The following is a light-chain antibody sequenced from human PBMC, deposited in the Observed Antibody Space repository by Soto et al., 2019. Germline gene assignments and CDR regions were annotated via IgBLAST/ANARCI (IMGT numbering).Light chain of an antibody. V-gene: IGKV1-9*01. J-gene: IGKJ5*01. Sequence: IQLTQSPSSLSASVGDRVTITCRASQGISSYLAWYQQKPGKAPNLLIYAASTLQSGVPSRFSGSGSGTDFTLTISSLQPEDFATYYCQQLNSYPVTFGQGTRLEIK. CDR3: QQLNSYPVT. CDR2: AAS. CDR1: QGISSY.